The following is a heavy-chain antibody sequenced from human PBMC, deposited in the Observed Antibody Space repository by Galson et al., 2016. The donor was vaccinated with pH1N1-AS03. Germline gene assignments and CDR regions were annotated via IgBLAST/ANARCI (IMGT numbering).Heavy chain of an antibody. J-gene: IGHJ3*01. Sequence: SLRLSCAASGFTFTTYWMHWVRQAPGGGLVWVSSINNEGTSTRGTDSVKGRFFISRDNAKNTVNLQMNSLRAEDTAVYYCARQDSSGYFHGLDVGGRGTTVTVSS. V-gene: IGHV3-74*01. CDR3: ARQDSSGYFHGLDV. D-gene: IGHD3-22*01. CDR1: GFTFTTYW. CDR2: INNEGTST.